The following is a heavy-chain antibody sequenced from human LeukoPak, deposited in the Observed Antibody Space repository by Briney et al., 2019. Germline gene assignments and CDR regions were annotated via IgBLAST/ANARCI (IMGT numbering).Heavy chain of an antibody. CDR2: INPNSRGT. J-gene: IGHJ1*01. Sequence: ASVKVSCKASGYTFTSYDINWVRQAPGQGLEWMGWINPNSRGTNYAQKFQGRVTMTRDTSIGTAYMELNRLRSDDTAVYYCARGSYDSSDFEYFHHWGQGTLVTVSS. CDR1: GYTFTSYD. CDR3: ARGSYDSSDFEYFHH. V-gene: IGHV1-2*02. D-gene: IGHD3-22*01.